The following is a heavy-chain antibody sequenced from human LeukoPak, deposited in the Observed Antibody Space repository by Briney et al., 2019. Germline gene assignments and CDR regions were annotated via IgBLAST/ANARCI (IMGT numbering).Heavy chain of an antibody. CDR1: GFTFSDYY. J-gene: IGHJ4*02. D-gene: IGHD6-19*01. CDR3: ARVGSSGWRYFDY. Sequence: AGSLRLSCAASGFTFSDYYMSWIRQAPGKGLEWVSYISSSSSYTNYADSVKGRFTISRDNAKNSLYLQMNSLRAEDTAVYYCARVGSSGWRYFDYWGQGTLVTVSS. CDR2: ISSSSSYT. V-gene: IGHV3-11*06.